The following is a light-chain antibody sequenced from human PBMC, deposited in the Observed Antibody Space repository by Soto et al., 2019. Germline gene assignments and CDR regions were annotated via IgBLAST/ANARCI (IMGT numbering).Light chain of an antibody. Sequence: EIVLTQSPGTLSLSPGERATLSCRASQSVSSSYLAWYQQKPGQAPRLLIYGASSRATGIPDRFSGSGSGTDFTLTISRLEPEDFAVYYFQQYGSSPWTFGQGTQVEIK. J-gene: IGKJ1*01. V-gene: IGKV3-20*01. CDR2: GAS. CDR1: QSVSSSY. CDR3: QQYGSSPWT.